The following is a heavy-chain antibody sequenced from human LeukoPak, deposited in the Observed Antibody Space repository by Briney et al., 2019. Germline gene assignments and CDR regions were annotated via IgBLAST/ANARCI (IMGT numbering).Heavy chain of an antibody. V-gene: IGHV3-66*01. CDR1: GFTVSSDY. Sequence: GGSLRLSCAASGFTVSSDYVTWVRQAPGKGLEWVSIIYSGYNRYYTDSVKGRFTISRDDSKNTVHLQMNSLRAEDTGVYFCARRLRYFDWSYFDSWGQGTLVIVSS. CDR3: ARRLRYFDWSYFDS. J-gene: IGHJ4*02. D-gene: IGHD3-9*01. CDR2: IYSGYNR.